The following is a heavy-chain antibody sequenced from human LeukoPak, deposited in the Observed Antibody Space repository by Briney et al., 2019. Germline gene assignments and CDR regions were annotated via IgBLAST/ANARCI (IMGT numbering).Heavy chain of an antibody. Sequence: GGSLRLSCAASGFTFSSYGVHWVRQAPGKGLEWVAVIWYDGSNKYYADSVKGRFTISRDNSKNTLYLQMNSLRAEDTAVYYCARDLRKFQWLPSYFDYWGQGTLVTVSS. V-gene: IGHV3-33*01. D-gene: IGHD6-19*01. CDR2: IWYDGSNK. J-gene: IGHJ4*02. CDR3: ARDLRKFQWLPSYFDY. CDR1: GFTFSSYG.